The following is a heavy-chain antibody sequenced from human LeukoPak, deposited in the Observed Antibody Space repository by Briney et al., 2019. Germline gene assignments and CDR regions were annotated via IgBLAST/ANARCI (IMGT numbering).Heavy chain of an antibody. J-gene: IGHJ3*02. V-gene: IGHV3-15*01. CDR3: TTEDSGVWGSYRDAFDI. CDR2: IKSKTDGGTT. D-gene: IGHD3-16*02. Sequence: GGSLRLSCAASGFTFSSYAMNWVRQAPGKGLEWVGRIKSKTDGGTTDYAAPVKGRFTISRDDSKNTLYLQMNSLKTEDTAVYYCTTEDSGVWGSYRDAFDIWGQGTMVTVSS. CDR1: GFTFSSYA.